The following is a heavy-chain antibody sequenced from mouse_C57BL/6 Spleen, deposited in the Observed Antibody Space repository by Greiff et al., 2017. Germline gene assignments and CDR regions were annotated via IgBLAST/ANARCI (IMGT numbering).Heavy chain of an antibody. CDR2: ILPGSGST. CDR1: GYTFTGYW. J-gene: IGHJ2*01. V-gene: IGHV1-9*01. Sequence: QVQLQQSGAELMKPGASVKLSCKATGYTFTGYWIEWVKQRPGHGLEWIGEILPGSGSTYYNEKFKGKATFTADTSSNTAYMQLSSLTTEDSAIYYCARRKLGRGRNYCDYWGQGTTLTVSS. D-gene: IGHD4-1*01. CDR3: ARRKLGRGRNYCDY.